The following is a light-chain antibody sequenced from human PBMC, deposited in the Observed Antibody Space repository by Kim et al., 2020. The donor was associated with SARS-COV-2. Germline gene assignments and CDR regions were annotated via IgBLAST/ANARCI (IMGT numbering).Light chain of an antibody. CDR2: RNN. J-gene: IGLJ1*01. CDR3: AAWDDSLSGIYV. V-gene: IGLV1-47*01. CDR1: SSNIGGNY. Sequence: QPVLTQPPSASGTPGQRVTISCSGSSSNIGGNYVYWYQQLPGTAPKLLIYRNNQRPSGVPDRFSGSKSGTSASLAISWLRSEDEADYYCAAWDDSLSGIYVFGTGTKVTVL.